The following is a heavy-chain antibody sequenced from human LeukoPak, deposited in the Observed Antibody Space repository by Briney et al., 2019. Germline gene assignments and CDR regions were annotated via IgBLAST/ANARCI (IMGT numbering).Heavy chain of an antibody. CDR3: ARDSSSTWYYFDN. Sequence: GGSLRLSCAASGFIFSSYGMHWVRQAPGKGLEWVTVIWHDGSNKYYADSVKGRFTISRDNSKNTLYLQMDSLRVEDTAVYYCARDSSSTWYYFDNWGQGTLVTVYS. D-gene: IGHD6-13*01. CDR2: IWHDGSNK. J-gene: IGHJ4*02. V-gene: IGHV3-33*01. CDR1: GFIFSSYG.